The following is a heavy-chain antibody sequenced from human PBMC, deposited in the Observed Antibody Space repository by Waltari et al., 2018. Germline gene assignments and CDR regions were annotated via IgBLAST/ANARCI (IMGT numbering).Heavy chain of an antibody. Sequence: EVQLVEYGGGLVKPGGSLRLSCAASGFTISNAWMNWVRQARGKGLEWVGRIKSKTDGGTTDYAAPVKARITISSYDSKNTLYLQINSLKTEYTAVYYCTTDPGITIFGVVIRYYYGMDVWGQGTTVTVSS. D-gene: IGHD3-3*01. V-gene: IGHV3-15*07. CDR3: TTDPGITIFGVVIRYYYGMDV. CDR1: GFTISNAW. J-gene: IGHJ6*02. CDR2: IKSKTDGGTT.